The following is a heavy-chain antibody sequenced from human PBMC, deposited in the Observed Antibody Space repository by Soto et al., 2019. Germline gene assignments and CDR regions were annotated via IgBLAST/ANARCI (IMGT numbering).Heavy chain of an antibody. V-gene: IGHV3-48*01. CDR2: INSAGRII. Sequence: EVQLVQSGGGLVQPGGSLRLSCAASGFTTSRLSMNWVRQAPGKGLEWISYINSAGRIIYYADSVKGRFPISRNNAKNTLFLQMNSMGAEDTVVYYLKTGPDFGWLDKPNHALDIWGQGSMVTVSS. J-gene: IGHJ3*02. CDR3: KTGPDFGWLDKPNHALDI. D-gene: IGHD3-9*01. CDR1: GFTTSRLS.